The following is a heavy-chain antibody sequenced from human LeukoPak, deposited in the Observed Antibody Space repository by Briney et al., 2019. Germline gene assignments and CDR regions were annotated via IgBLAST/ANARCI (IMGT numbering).Heavy chain of an antibody. CDR2: IYTSGSP. Sequence: SETLSLTCTVSGGSISTYYWSWIRQPAGKGLEWIGRIYTSGSPKYNPSLKSRVTMSVDTSKNQFSLKLSSVTAADTAVYYCAREGTMVRYGMDVWGQGTTVTVSS. CDR1: GGSISTYY. V-gene: IGHV4-4*07. CDR3: AREGTMVRYGMDV. J-gene: IGHJ6*02. D-gene: IGHD3-10*01.